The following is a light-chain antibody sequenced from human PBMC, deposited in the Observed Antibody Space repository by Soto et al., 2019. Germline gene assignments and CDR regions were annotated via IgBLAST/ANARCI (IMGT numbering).Light chain of an antibody. V-gene: IGLV2-23*01. J-gene: IGLJ2*01. CDR3: CSYAGSSTVV. Sequence: QSVLTQPASVSGSPGQSITISCTGTSSDVGSYNLVSWYQQHPGKAPKLMIYEGSKRPSGVSNRFSGSKSGNTASLTISGLQAADEADYYCCSYAGSSTVVVGGGTKLTVL. CDR1: SSDVGSYNL. CDR2: EGS.